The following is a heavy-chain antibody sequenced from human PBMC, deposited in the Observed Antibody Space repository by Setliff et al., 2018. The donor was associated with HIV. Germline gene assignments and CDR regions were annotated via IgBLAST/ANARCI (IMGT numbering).Heavy chain of an antibody. J-gene: IGHJ6*03. Sequence: SETLSLTCTVSGGSISSGGYYWSWIRQPPGKGLEWIGEINHSGSTNYNPSLKSRVTISMDTSKNQFSLTMTSVTAADTAVYYCARDRRGYYYGSGSCYMDVWGTGTTVTVSS. V-gene: IGHV4-39*07. CDR1: GGSISSGGYY. CDR2: INHSGST. D-gene: IGHD3-10*01. CDR3: ARDRRGYYYGSGSCYMDV.